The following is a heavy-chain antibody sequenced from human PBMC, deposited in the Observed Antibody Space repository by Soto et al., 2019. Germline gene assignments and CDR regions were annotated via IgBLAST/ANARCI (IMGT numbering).Heavy chain of an antibody. V-gene: IGHV4-34*01. D-gene: IGHD6-6*01. Sequence: SETLSLTCAVYGGSFSGYYWSWIRQPPGKGLEWIGEINHSGSTNYNPSLKSRVTISVDTSKNQFSLKLSSVTAADTAVYYCAREGRAARPGLNPWGQGTLVTVSS. CDR3: AREGRAARPGLNP. CDR2: INHSGST. J-gene: IGHJ5*02. CDR1: GGSFSGYY.